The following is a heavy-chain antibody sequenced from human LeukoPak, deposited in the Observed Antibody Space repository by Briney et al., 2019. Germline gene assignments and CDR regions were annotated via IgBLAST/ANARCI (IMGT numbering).Heavy chain of an antibody. V-gene: IGHV1-24*01. D-gene: IGHD1-26*01. CDR1: GYTLTELS. CDR2: FDPEDGET. Sequence: ASVKVSCKVSGYTLTELSMHWVRQAPGKGLEWMGGFDPEDGETIYAQKFQGRVTMTEDTSTDTAYMELSSLRSEDTAVYYCATQPGSGSPHVIDYWGQGTLATVSS. CDR3: ATQPGSGSPHVIDY. J-gene: IGHJ4*02.